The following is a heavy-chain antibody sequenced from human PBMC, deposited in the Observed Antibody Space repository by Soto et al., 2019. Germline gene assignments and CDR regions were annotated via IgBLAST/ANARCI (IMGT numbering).Heavy chain of an antibody. J-gene: IGHJ4*02. CDR1: GYTFSNYG. V-gene: IGHV1-3*01. Sequence: VKVSCKASGYTFSNYGIHWVRQAPGQRLEWMGLINAGNGNTKYSQKFQGRVTLTRDTSASTAYMELSSLRSEDTAVYYCARSIVVVTALDYWGQGTLVTVSS. CDR2: INAGNGNT. CDR3: ARSIVVVTALDY. D-gene: IGHD2-21*02.